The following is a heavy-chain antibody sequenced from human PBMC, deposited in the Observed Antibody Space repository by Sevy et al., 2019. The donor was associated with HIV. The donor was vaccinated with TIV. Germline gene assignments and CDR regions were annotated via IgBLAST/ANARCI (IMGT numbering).Heavy chain of an antibody. CDR3: ARDIVVVVAGSWAFDI. CDR2: IYTSGST. V-gene: IGHV4-4*07. Sequence: SETLSLTCTVSGGSISSYYWSWIRQPAGKGLEWIGLIYTSGSTNYNPSLKSRVTMSVDTSKNQFSLKLSSVTAADTAVYYCARDIVVVVAGSWAFDIWGQGTMVTVSS. CDR1: GGSISSYY. J-gene: IGHJ3*02. D-gene: IGHD2-15*01.